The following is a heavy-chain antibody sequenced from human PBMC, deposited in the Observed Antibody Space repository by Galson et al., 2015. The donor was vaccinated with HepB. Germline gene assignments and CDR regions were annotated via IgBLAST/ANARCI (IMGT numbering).Heavy chain of an antibody. CDR1: GFTYSSYA. CDR2: ISYDGRNQ. V-gene: IGHV3-30*04. CDR3: ARDSVPTGSSWNDDYFDY. Sequence: SLRLSCAASGFTYSSYAMHWVRQAPGKGLEWVAVISYDGRNQYYADSVKGRFTIFRDNSKNTLYLLMNSLRAEDTAVYYCARDSVPTGSSWNDDYFDYWGQGTLFTVSS. D-gene: IGHD6-13*01. J-gene: IGHJ4*02.